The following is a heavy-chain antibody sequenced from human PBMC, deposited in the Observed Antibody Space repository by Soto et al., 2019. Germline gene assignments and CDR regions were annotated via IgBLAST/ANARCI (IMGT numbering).Heavy chain of an antibody. J-gene: IGHJ4*02. CDR3: ARHSLSYWYGGYFDY. CDR2: ISAYNGNT. D-gene: IGHD6-13*01. CDR1: GYTFTSYG. V-gene: IGHV1-18*01. Sequence: QVQLVQSGAEVKKPGASVKVSCKASGYTFTSYGISWVRQAPGQGLEWMGRISAYNGNTNYAQKLQGRGTMTTDTSTSTGYMGLRSLRSDDTAVYYCARHSLSYWYGGYFDYWGQGTLVTVSS.